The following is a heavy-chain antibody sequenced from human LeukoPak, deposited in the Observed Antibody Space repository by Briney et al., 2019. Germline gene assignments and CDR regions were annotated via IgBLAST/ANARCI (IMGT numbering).Heavy chain of an antibody. Sequence: PSQTLSLTCTVSLSSISNSNYYWGWIRQPPGKGLEWIGSVYYSGTTSYYNTSLKSRVTISLDTSKNQFSLKLSSVTAADTAVYYCARQAVKRDIVATPRHLGYWGQGTLVTVSS. CDR3: ARQAVKRDIVATPRHLGY. CDR2: VYYSGTT. CDR1: LSSISNSNYY. J-gene: IGHJ4*02. V-gene: IGHV4-39*01. D-gene: IGHD5-12*01.